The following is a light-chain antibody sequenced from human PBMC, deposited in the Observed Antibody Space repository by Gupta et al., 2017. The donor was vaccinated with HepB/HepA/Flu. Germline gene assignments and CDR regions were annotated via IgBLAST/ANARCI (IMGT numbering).Light chain of an antibody. V-gene: IGLV2-23*02. Sequence: QSALTQPASVSGSPGQSITISCTGTSSDVGSYNLVSWYQQHPGQAPKLMIYEVSKRPSGVSNRFSGSKSGTTASLTITGLQAEDEADYYCYSYAGSSTFVVFGGGTKLTVL. J-gene: IGLJ2*01. CDR3: YSYAGSSTFVV. CDR1: SSDVGSYNL. CDR2: EVS.